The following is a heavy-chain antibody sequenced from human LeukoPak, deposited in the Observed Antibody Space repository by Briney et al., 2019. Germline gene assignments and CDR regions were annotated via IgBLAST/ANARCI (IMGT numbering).Heavy chain of an antibody. Sequence: GGSLRLSCAASGFTFSSYVMSWVRQAPGKGLEWVSAISGSGGSTYYADSVKGRFTISRDNSKNTLYLQMSSLRAEDTAVYYCAKDGTAMVTLPFGYWGQGTLVTVSS. J-gene: IGHJ4*02. CDR3: AKDGTAMVTLPFGY. V-gene: IGHV3-23*01. CDR2: ISGSGGST. CDR1: GFTFSSYV. D-gene: IGHD5-18*01.